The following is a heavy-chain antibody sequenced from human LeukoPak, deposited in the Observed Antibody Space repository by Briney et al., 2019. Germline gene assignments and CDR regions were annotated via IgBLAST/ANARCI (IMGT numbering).Heavy chain of an antibody. Sequence: PGGSLRLSCAASGFTFSSYGMSWVRQAPGKGLEWVSAISGSGGSTYYADSVKGRFTISRDNSKNTVYLYMNSLRAEDTAVYYCAKDDSGVLDYWGQGTLVTVSS. V-gene: IGHV3-23*01. CDR3: AKDDSGVLDY. CDR1: GFTFSSYG. CDR2: ISGSGGST. J-gene: IGHJ4*02. D-gene: IGHD3-10*01.